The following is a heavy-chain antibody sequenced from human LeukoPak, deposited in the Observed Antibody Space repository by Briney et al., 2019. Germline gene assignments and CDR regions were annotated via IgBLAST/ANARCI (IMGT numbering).Heavy chain of an antibody. J-gene: IGHJ3*01. V-gene: IGHV4-39*07. CDR1: GGSISSSSYY. CDR2: IYYSGSP. Sequence: PSETLSLTCTVSGGSISSSSYYWGWIRQPPGKGLEWIGSIYYSGSPYYNPSLKSRVTILGDTSKNQFSLKVTSVTAADTAVYYCARGRGDFDSSGFYYVYAYGFNVWGQGTMVSVSS. D-gene: IGHD3-22*01. CDR3: ARGRGDFDSSGFYYVYAYGFNV.